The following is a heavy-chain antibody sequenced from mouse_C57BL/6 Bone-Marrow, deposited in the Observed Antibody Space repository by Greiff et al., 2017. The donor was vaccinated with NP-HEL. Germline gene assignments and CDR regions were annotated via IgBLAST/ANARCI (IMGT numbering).Heavy chain of an antibody. CDR3: ARVDYGSSPFDY. CDR1: GYTFTDYY. J-gene: IGHJ2*01. Sequence: VQLQQSGPVLVKPGASVKMSCKASGYTFTDYYMNWVKQSHGKSLEWIGVINPYNGGTSYNQKFKGKATLTVDKSTSTDYMELNSLTSEDSAVYYCARVDYGSSPFDYWGQGTTLTVSS. D-gene: IGHD1-1*01. V-gene: IGHV1-19*01. CDR2: INPYNGGT.